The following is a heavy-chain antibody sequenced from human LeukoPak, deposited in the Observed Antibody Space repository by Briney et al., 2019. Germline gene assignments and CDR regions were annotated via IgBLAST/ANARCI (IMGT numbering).Heavy chain of an antibody. CDR2: IIPIFGTA. Sequence: ASVKVSCKASGGTFSSYAISWVRQSPGQGLEWMGGIIPIFGTANYAQKFQGRVTITADESTSTAYMELSSLRSEDTAVYYCARGKYQPDNYYYYYMDVWGKGTTVTVSS. CDR3: ARGKYQPDNYYYYYMDV. J-gene: IGHJ6*03. CDR1: GGTFSSYA. V-gene: IGHV1-69*13. D-gene: IGHD2-2*01.